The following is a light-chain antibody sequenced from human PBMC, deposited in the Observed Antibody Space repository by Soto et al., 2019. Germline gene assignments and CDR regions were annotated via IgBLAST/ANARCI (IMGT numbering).Light chain of an antibody. CDR1: QYIGKS. V-gene: IGKV1-5*03. CDR3: QHYNSYLVT. J-gene: IGKJ1*01. Sequence: DIQITQSPSTLSASVGDRVTITCRASQYIGKSLAWYQQKPGKAPKLLIYKASNLESEVPSRFSGSGSGTEFTFTISGLQPDDFATYYCQHYNSYLVTFGQGTKVEVK. CDR2: KAS.